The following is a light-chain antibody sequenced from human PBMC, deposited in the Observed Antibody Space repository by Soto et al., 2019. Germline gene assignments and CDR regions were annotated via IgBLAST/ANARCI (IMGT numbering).Light chain of an antibody. Sequence: QTVVTQEPSFSVSPGGTVTLTCGLSSGSVSTSYHHSWYQQTPGQAPRTLIYSTNTRSSGVPDRFSGSILGNKAALTITGAQADDESDYYCVLYMGSGIWVFGGGTKLTVL. V-gene: IGLV8-61*01. CDR1: SGSVSTSYH. J-gene: IGLJ3*02. CDR3: VLYMGSGIWV. CDR2: STN.